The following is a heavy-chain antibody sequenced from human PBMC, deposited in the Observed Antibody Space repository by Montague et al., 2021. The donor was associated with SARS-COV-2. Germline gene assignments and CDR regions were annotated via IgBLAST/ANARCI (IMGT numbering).Heavy chain of an antibody. V-gene: IGHV4-38-2*02. D-gene: IGHD4-11*01. CDR2: IYHSGST. Sequence: SETLSLTCTVSGYSISSGYYWGWIRQPPGKGLEWIGSIYHSGSTXYNPPLKSRVTISVDTSKNQFSLKLSSVTAADTAVYYCARDDYTPGDYYYYYGMDVWGQGTTATVSS. J-gene: IGHJ6*02. CDR3: ARDDYTPGDYYYYYGMDV. CDR1: GYSISSGYY.